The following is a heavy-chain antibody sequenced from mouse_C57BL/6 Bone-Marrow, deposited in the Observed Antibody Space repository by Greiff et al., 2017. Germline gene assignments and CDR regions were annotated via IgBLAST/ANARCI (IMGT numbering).Heavy chain of an antibody. J-gene: IGHJ2*01. D-gene: IGHD2-1*01. CDR2: INPNNGGT. Sequence: EVKLQQSGPELVKPGASVKISCKASGYTFTDYYMNWVKQSHGKSLEWIGDINPNNGGTSYNQKFKGKATLTVDKSSSTAYMELRSLTSEDSAVYYCAREPIYGNYNFDYWGQGTTRTVSS. V-gene: IGHV1-26*01. CDR3: AREPIYGNYNFDY. CDR1: GYTFTDYY.